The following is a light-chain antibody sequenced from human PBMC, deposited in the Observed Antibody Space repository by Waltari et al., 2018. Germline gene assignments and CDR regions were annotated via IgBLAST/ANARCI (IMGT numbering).Light chain of an antibody. CDR2: NTK. CDR3: ALLVGSGIWV. J-gene: IGLJ3*02. V-gene: IGLV8-61*01. Sequence: QTVVTQEPSFSVSPGGTVTLSCGLTSGSVSTNNFHSWYQQTPGQAPRTLMYNTKTRSSGVPDRFSGSIAGNNAVLTITGAQTEDESHYYCALLVGSGIWVFGGGTKVTVL. CDR1: SGSVSTNNF.